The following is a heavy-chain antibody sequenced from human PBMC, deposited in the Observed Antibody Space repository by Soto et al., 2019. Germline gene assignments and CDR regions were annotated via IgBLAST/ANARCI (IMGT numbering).Heavy chain of an antibody. CDR3: TRQGDLRFLEWDPSYYYYYGMDV. Sequence: PGGSLRLSCAAAGFTFSGSAMHWVRQASGKGLEWVGRIRSKANSYATAYAASVKGRFTISRDDSKNTAYLQMNSLKTEDTAVYYCTRQGDLRFLEWDPSYYYYYGMDVWGQGTTVTVSS. CDR1: GFTFSGSA. J-gene: IGHJ6*02. CDR2: IRSKANSYAT. D-gene: IGHD3-3*01. V-gene: IGHV3-73*01.